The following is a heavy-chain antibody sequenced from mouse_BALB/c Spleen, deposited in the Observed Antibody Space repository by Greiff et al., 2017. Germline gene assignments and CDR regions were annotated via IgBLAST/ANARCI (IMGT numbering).Heavy chain of an antibody. V-gene: IGHV14-3*02. CDR2: IDPANGNT. D-gene: IGHD3-2*01. Sequence: EVQLQESGAELVKPGASVKLSCTASGFNIKDTYMHWVKQRPEQGLEWIGRIDPANGNTKYDPKFQGKTTISADTSSNTAYLQLSSLTSGDTAVYYCAREVDISGYVGYYAMDCWGQGTSVTVSA. CDR3: AREVDISGYVGYYAMDC. J-gene: IGHJ4*01. CDR1: GFNIKDTY.